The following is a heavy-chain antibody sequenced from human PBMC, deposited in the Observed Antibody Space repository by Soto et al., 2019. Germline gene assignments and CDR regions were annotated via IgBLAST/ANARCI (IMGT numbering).Heavy chain of an antibody. J-gene: IGHJ4*02. CDR3: TTAILPTYYAFWRGYREKDY. CDR2: IKSKTDGGTT. Sequence: PGGSLRLSCAASGFTFSNAWMSWVRQAPGKGLEWVGRIKSKTDGGTTDYAAPVKGRFTISRDDSKNTLYLQMNSLKTEDTAVYYCTTAILPTYYAFWRGYREKDYRGQAPLVTVSS. CDR1: GFTFSNAW. V-gene: IGHV3-15*01. D-gene: IGHD3-3*01.